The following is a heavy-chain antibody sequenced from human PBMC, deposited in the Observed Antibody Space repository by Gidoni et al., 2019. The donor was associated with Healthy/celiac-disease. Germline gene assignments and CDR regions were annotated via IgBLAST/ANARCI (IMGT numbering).Heavy chain of an antibody. D-gene: IGHD2-8*02. CDR1: GFTFCRYA. J-gene: IGHJ4*02. CDR3: AKDSGIVLVVYARWDY. CDR2: ISGSGGST. Sequence: EVQLLESGGGLVQPGGSLRLSCAASGFTFCRYAMSWVRQAPGKGREWVSAISGSGGSTYYADSVKGRFTISRDNSRNTLYLQMNSLRAEDTAVYYCAKDSGIVLVVYARWDYWGQGTLVTVSS. V-gene: IGHV3-23*01.